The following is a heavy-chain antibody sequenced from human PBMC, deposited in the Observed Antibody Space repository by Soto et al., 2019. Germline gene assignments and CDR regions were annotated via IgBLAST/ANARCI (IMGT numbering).Heavy chain of an antibody. D-gene: IGHD3-10*01. CDR1: GGSFSGYQ. CDR2: INDSGDI. CDR3: ARGLILWFGELSRRGGYYYYMDV. V-gene: IGHV4-34*01. J-gene: IGHJ6*03. Sequence: QVQLQQWGAGLLKPSETLSLTCAVYGGSFSGYQWSWIRQTPGKGLEWIGGINDSGDINYNPSLKRRVTILVDSPKKQISLRLSSVAAADTDVYYCARGLILWFGELSRRGGYYYYMDVWGKGTTVTVSS.